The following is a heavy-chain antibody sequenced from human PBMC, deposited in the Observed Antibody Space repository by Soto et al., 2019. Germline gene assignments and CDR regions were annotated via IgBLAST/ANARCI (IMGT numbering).Heavy chain of an antibody. V-gene: IGHV3-30*03. D-gene: IGHD5-18*01. CDR1: GFTFSSYG. CDR2: ISYDGSNK. J-gene: IGHJ4*02. Sequence: QVQLVESGGGVVQPGRSLRLSCAASGFTFSSYGMHWVRQAPGKGLEWVAVISYDGSNKYYADSVKGRFTISRDNAKNPXHLQMNSLRAEDTAVDYCAATWDGYSYGDGVYYFDYWGQGTLVTVSS. CDR3: AATWDGYSYGDGVYYFDY.